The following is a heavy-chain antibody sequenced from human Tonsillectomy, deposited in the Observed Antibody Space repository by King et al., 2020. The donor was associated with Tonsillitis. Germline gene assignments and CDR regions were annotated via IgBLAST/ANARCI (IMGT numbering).Heavy chain of an antibody. D-gene: IGHD3-3*01. J-gene: IGHJ4*02. CDR3: ARPYYDFWSGYYFDY. V-gene: IGHV3-33*01. CDR2: IWYDGSNK. CDR1: GFTFSSYG. Sequence: VQLVESGGGVVQPGRSLRLSSAASGFTFSSYGMHWVRQAPGKGLEWVAVIWYDGSNKYYADSVKGRFTISRDNSKNTLYLQMNSLRAGDTAVYYCARPYYDFWSGYYFDYWGQGTLVTVSS.